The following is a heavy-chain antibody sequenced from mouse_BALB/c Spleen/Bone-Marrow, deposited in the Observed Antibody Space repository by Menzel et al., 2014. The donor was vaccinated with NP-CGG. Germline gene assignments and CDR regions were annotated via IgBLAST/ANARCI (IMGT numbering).Heavy chain of an antibody. CDR2: INPSSGYT. J-gene: IGHJ3*01. CDR1: GYTFTSYW. V-gene: IGHV1-7*01. D-gene: IGHD2-4*01. CDR3: ARPITTGIQAWFAY. Sequence: VQLQESGAELAKPGASVKMSCKASGYTFTSYWMHWVKQRPGQGLEWIGNINPSSGYTEYNQKFKDKATSTADKSSSTAYMQLSSLTSEDSAVYYCARPITTGIQAWFAYWGQGILVTVSA.